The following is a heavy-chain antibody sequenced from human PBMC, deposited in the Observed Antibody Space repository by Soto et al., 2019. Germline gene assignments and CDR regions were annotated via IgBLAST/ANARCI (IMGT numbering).Heavy chain of an antibody. CDR2: IYYSGST. Sequence: QLQLQESGPGLVKPSETLSLTCTVSGGSISSSSYYWGWIRQPPGKGLEWIGSIYYSGSTYYNPYPRRRVTITVDTSKTQFALRLSPVTAADTAVYYCVRRPLSSSLSVLLIGEDAFDIWGQATMVTVSS. V-gene: IGHV4-39*01. CDR3: VRRPLSSSLSVLLIGEDAFDI. J-gene: IGHJ3*02. CDR1: GGSISSSSYY. D-gene: IGHD6-6*01.